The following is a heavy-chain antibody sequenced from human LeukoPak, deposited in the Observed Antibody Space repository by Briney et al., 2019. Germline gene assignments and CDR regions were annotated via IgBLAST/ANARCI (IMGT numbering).Heavy chain of an antibody. J-gene: IGHJ5*02. CDR2: INHSGST. V-gene: IGHV4-34*01. D-gene: IGHD1-14*01. CDR1: GGSFSGYY. Sequence: PSETLSLTCAVYGGSFSGYYWSWIRQPPGKGLEWIGEINHSGSTNYNPSLKTQVTISVDTSKKQFSLKMTSVTAADTALYFCARRATYNTLRLYNWFDPWGEGILVTVSS. CDR3: ARRATYNTLRLYNWFDP.